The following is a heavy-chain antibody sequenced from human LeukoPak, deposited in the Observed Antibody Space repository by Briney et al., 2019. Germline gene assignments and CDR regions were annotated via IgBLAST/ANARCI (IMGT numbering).Heavy chain of an antibody. V-gene: IGHV4-59*01. CDR3: ARDHSYYGSGYYYGMDV. Sequence: SETLSLTCTVSGGSISSYYWSWIRQPPGKGLEWIGYIYYSGSNNYNPSLKSRVTISVDTSKNQFSLKLSSVTAADTAVYYCARDHSYYGSGYYYGMDVWGQGTTVTVSS. D-gene: IGHD3-10*01. J-gene: IGHJ6*02. CDR1: GGSISSYY. CDR2: IYYSGSN.